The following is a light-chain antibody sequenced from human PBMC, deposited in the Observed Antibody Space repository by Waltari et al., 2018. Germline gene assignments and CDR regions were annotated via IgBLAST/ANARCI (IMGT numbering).Light chain of an antibody. J-gene: IGLJ2*01. CDR2: EVS. CDR1: SSDVGVYNY. Sequence: QSALTQPASVSGSPGQSITIPCTGSSSDVGVYNYFPWYQQHPGKAPKLLIYEVSYRPSGVSYRFSGSKSGNTASLTISGLQAEDEADYYCSSYTTSSTRVVFGGGTTVTVL. CDR3: SSYTTSSTRVV. V-gene: IGLV2-14*01.